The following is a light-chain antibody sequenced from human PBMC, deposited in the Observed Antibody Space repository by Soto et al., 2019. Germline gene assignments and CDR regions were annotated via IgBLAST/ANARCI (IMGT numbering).Light chain of an antibody. V-gene: IGKV3-20*01. J-gene: IGKJ4*01. Sequence: TVLTQSPDTLSLAAGERATLSCRASQGVNSRCLAWYQQKPGQAPRLLIYGASTRATGIPDRFSGSGSGTDFTLTIGRLEPEDFAVYHCQQYGSSPQATFGGGTKVESK. CDR1: QGVNSRC. CDR2: GAS. CDR3: QQYGSSPQAT.